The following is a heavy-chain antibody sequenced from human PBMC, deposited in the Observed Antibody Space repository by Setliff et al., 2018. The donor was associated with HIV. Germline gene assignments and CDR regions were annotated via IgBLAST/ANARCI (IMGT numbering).Heavy chain of an antibody. D-gene: IGHD3-10*01. CDR1: GGSISSYY. CDR3: TGDYNSGSHRFDY. CDR2: IYPIGSPDYPSGNT. J-gene: IGHJ4*02. Sequence: ASETLSLTCTVSGGSISSYYWSWIRQSPGKGLEWIGYIYPIGSPDYPSGNTVYNPSFRSRVTLSLDTSKNQFSLKLTSVTAADAAVYYCTGDYNSGSHRFDYWGQGTPVTVS. V-gene: IGHV4-4*08.